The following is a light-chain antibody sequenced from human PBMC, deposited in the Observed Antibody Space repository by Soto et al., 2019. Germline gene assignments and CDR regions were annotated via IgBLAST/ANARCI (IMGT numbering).Light chain of an antibody. J-gene: IGLJ1*01. Sequence: QSALTQPASMSGSPGQSITISCTGTSIEVGGYNYVSWYQQHPGKAPKLMIYEVSNRPSGVSNRFSGSKSGNTASLTISGLQAEDEADYYCSSYTSSSTLCVFGTGTKVTVL. CDR2: EVS. V-gene: IGLV2-14*01. CDR1: SIEVGGYNY. CDR3: SSYTSSSTLCV.